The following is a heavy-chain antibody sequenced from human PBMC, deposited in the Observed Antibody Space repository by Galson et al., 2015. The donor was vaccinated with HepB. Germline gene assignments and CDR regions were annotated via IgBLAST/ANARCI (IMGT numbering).Heavy chain of an antibody. V-gene: IGHV1-69*06. CDR2: IIPIFDTP. Sequence: SVKVSCKASGDSMNSYAINWLRQAPGQGLEWMGGIIPIFDTPIYAQKFQGRVTITADKSTSTAYMELSSLRFEDTAVYFCARDRAHYYDSSGYSGAFGIWGQGTMVTVSS. CDR1: GDSMNSYA. J-gene: IGHJ3*02. D-gene: IGHD3-22*01. CDR3: ARDRAHYYDSSGYSGAFGI.